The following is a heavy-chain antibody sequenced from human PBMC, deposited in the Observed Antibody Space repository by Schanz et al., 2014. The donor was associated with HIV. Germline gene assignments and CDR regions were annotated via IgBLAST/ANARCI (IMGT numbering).Heavy chain of an antibody. Sequence: QVQLVQSGAEVKKPGASVRVSCKVSGYNFSGYYMHWVRQAPGQGLEWMGWINPNSGGTNYAQKFQGRVTMTRDTSISTAYMELSRLRSDDTAVYYCASDLSVYSSSSSVWGQGTTVTVSS. CDR1: GYNFSGYY. J-gene: IGHJ6*02. CDR3: ASDLSVYSSSSSV. D-gene: IGHD6-13*01. CDR2: INPNSGGT. V-gene: IGHV1-2*02.